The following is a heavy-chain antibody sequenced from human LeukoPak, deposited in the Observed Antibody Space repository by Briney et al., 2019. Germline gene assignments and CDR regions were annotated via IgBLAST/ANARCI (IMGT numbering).Heavy chain of an antibody. V-gene: IGHV4-39*07. CDR1: GGSISSSSYY. J-gene: IGHJ5*02. D-gene: IGHD2-15*01. CDR3: ARQTRIVVVVAALNWFDP. Sequence: SETLSLTCTVSGGSISSSSYYWGWIRQPPGKGLEWIGSIYYSGSTYYNPSLKSRVTISLDTSKNQFSLKLSSVTAADTAVYYCARQTRIVVVVAALNWFDPWGQGTLVTVSS. CDR2: IYYSGST.